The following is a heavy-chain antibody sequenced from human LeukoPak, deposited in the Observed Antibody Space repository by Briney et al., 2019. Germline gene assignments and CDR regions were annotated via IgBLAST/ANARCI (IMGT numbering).Heavy chain of an antibody. V-gene: IGHV4-4*07. J-gene: IGHJ5*02. CDR3: ARMGWFDP. Sequence: SETLSLTCTVSGGSISASSWSWIRQPAGKGLEWIGRIDATGSTFYSPSLRGRGTMSVDRSKNQFSLKLSSVTAADTAVYYCARMGWFDPWGQGTLVTVSS. CDR2: IDATGST. CDR1: GGSISASS.